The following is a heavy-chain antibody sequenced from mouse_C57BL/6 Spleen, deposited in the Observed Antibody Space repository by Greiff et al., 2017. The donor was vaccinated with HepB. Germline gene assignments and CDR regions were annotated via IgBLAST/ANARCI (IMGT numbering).Heavy chain of an antibody. J-gene: IGHJ4*01. CDR1: GFTFSSYA. Sequence: EVKVVESGGGLVKPGGSLKLSCAASGFTFSSYAMSWVRQTPEKRLEWVATISDGGSYTYYPDNVKGRFTISRDNAKNNLYLQMSHLKSEDTAMYYCAREDDGYDRIYAMDYWGQGTSVTVAS. D-gene: IGHD2-2*01. CDR3: AREDDGYDRIYAMDY. CDR2: ISDGGSYT. V-gene: IGHV5-4*01.